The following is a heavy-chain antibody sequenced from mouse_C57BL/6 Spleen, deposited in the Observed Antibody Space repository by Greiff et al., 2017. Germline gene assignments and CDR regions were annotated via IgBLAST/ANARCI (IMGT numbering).Heavy chain of an antibody. J-gene: IGHJ1*03. CDR2: VYPRDGST. Sequence: QVQLKQSGPELVKPGASVKLSCKASGYTFTSYDINWVKQRPGQGLEWIGWVYPRDGSTKYNEKFKGKATLTVDTSSSTAYMELHSLTSEDSAVYFCARDLRYGSRDWYFDVWGTGTTVTVSS. CDR1: GYTFTSYD. D-gene: IGHD1-1*01. V-gene: IGHV1-85*01. CDR3: ARDLRYGSRDWYFDV.